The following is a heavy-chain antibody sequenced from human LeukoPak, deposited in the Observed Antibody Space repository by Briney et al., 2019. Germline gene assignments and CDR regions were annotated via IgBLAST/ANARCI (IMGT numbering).Heavy chain of an antibody. CDR1: GYSISSGYY. CDR2: IYHSGST. J-gene: IGHJ4*02. V-gene: IGHV4-38-2*02. Sequence: SETLSLTCTVSGYSISSGYYWGWIRQPPGQGLEWIGSIYHSGSTYYNPSLKSRVTISVDTSKNQFSLKLSSVTAADTAVHYCARVHFYGDIDYWGQGTLVTVSS. CDR3: ARVHFYGDIDY. D-gene: IGHD4-17*01.